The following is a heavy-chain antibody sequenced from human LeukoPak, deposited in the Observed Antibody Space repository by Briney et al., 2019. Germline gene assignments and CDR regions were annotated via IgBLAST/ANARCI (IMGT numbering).Heavy chain of an antibody. CDR2: INPNSGGT. J-gene: IGHJ4*02. CDR1: GYTFTSYG. V-gene: IGHV1-2*02. Sequence: ASVKVSCKASGYTFTSYGISWVRQAPGQGLEWMGWINPNSGGTNYAQKFQGRVTMTRDTSISTAYMELSRLRSDDTAVYYCARVKVGATIDYWGQGTLVTVSS. D-gene: IGHD1-26*01. CDR3: ARVKVGATIDY.